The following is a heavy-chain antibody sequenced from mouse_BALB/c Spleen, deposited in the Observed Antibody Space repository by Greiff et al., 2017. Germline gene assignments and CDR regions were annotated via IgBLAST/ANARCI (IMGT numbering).Heavy chain of an antibody. D-gene: IGHD1-1*01. J-gene: IGHJ1*01. V-gene: IGHV1-26*01. CDR1: GYSFTGYY. CDR2: INPYNGAT. CDR3: ARQFITTVGGYWYFDV. Sequence: VQLQQSGPELVKPGASVKISCKASGYSFTGYYMHWVKQSHVKSLEWIGRINPYNGATSYNQNFKDKASLTVDKSSSTAYMELHSLTSEDSAVYYCARQFITTVGGYWYFDVWGAGTTVTVSS.